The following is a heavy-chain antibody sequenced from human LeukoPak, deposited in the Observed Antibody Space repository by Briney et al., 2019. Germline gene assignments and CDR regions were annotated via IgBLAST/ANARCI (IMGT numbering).Heavy chain of an antibody. CDR3: ARMIAARPDFDY. V-gene: IGHV1-3*01. CDR1: GYTFTSYA. D-gene: IGHD6-6*01. CDR2: INAGNGNT. J-gene: IGHJ4*02. Sequence: ASVKVSCKASGYTFTSYAMHWVRQAPGQRLEWMGWINAGNGNTKYSQKFQGRVTITRDTSASTAYMELSSLRSEDTAVYYCARMIAARPDFDYWGQGTLVTASS.